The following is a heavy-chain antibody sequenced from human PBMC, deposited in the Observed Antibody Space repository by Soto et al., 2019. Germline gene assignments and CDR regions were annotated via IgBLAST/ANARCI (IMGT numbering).Heavy chain of an antibody. CDR1: GFTFSSYW. D-gene: IGHD2-2*01. J-gene: IGHJ4*02. CDR3: ARVSREVVPAAIDS. V-gene: IGHV3-74*01. Sequence: EVQLVESGGGLVQPGGSLRLSCAASGFTFSSYWIHWVRQAPGKGLVWVSRINSDGSSTTYADSVKGRFTISRDNAKNTLYLQMSRLRAEDTAVYYCARVSREVVPAAIDSWGQGTLVTVSS. CDR2: INSDGSST.